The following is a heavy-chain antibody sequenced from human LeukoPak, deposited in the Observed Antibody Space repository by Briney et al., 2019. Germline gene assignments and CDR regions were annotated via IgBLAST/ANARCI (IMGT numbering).Heavy chain of an antibody. V-gene: IGHV4-59*01. CDR1: GGSISSYY. Sequence: SETLSLTCTVSGGSISSYYWSWIRQPPGKGLEWIGHIYYSGNTNYNPSLKSRVTISVETSKHQFSLKLSSVTAADTAVYYCARGDYDILTGYQRGDENWFDPWGQGTLVTVSS. CDR2: IYYSGNT. J-gene: IGHJ5*02. CDR3: ARGDYDILTGYQRGDENWFDP. D-gene: IGHD3-9*01.